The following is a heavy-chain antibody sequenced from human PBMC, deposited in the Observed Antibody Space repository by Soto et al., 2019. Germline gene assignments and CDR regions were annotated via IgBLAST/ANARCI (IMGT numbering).Heavy chain of an antibody. CDR1: GFPFSNYA. CDR3: AKVPSQYIWGSYLRYYDY. CDR2: ISGNTGHA. Sequence: VGSLRLSCAASGFPFSNYAMTWVRQAPGKGLEWVSGISGNTGHAYYADSVKDRFTISRDNSKNTLYLQMDSLRAEDTAVYYCAKVPSQYIWGSYLRYYDYWGQGTLVTVSS. J-gene: IGHJ4*02. V-gene: IGHV3-23*01. D-gene: IGHD3-16*02.